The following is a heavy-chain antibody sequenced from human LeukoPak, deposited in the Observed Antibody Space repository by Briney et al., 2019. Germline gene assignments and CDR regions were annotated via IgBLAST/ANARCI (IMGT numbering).Heavy chain of an antibody. CDR3: ARTGYCSSASCYTASRPYYYYYMDV. D-gene: IGHD2-2*02. V-gene: IGHV4-39*07. CDR2: IYYSGST. CDR1: GGSINSRGYL. Sequence: PSETLSLTCTVSGGSINSRGYLWGWIRQTPGKGLEWIGTIYYSGSTYYNPSLKSRVTISIDTYNHRFSLRLSSVTAADTAVYYCARTGYCSSASCYTASRPYYYYYMDVWGKGTTVTVSS. J-gene: IGHJ6*03.